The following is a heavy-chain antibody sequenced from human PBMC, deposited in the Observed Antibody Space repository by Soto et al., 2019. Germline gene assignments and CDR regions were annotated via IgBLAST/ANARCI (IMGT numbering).Heavy chain of an antibody. D-gene: IGHD6-25*01. Sequence: EVQLVESGGGLVQPGGSLRLSCAASGFIFNNYWMHWVRQAPGKGLMWVARINGDGTTTYVDSVKGRFTISRDNAKNMVYLQMNSLRVEDTAMYYCGRGSGPRGRPYWGQGISVTVSS. J-gene: IGHJ4*02. CDR3: GRGSGPRGRPY. V-gene: IGHV3-74*01. CDR1: GFIFNNYW. CDR2: INGDGTT.